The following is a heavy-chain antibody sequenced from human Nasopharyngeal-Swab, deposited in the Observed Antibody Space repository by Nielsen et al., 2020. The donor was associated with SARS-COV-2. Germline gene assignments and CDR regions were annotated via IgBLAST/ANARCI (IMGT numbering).Heavy chain of an antibody. J-gene: IGHJ4*02. Sequence: GGSLRLSCAASGFTFSGYAMHWVRQAPGKGLEWVAVISYDGSNKYYADSVKGRFTISRDNSKNTLYLQMNSLRAEDTAVYYCARGPDGVVVPAAILYWGQGTLVTVSS. CDR3: ARGPDGVVVPAAILY. CDR1: GFTFSGYA. CDR2: ISYDGSNK. D-gene: IGHD2-2*01. V-gene: IGHV3-30*04.